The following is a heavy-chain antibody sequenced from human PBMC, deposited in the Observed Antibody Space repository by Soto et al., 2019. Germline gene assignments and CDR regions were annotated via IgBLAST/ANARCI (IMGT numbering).Heavy chain of an antibody. Sequence: LEILSLTCTVSGGSISSSSCYWGWIRQPPGKGLEWIGSIYYSGSTYYNPSLKSRVTISVDTSKNQFSLKLSSVTAADTAVYYCAARIAARPDYYYYMDVWGKGTTVTVSS. D-gene: IGHD6-6*01. CDR2: IYYSGST. J-gene: IGHJ6*03. V-gene: IGHV4-39*01. CDR1: GGSISSSSCY. CDR3: AARIAARPDYYYYMDV.